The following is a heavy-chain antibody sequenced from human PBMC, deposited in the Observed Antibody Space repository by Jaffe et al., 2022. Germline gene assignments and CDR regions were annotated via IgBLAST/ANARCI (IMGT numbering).Heavy chain of an antibody. D-gene: IGHD3-9*01. J-gene: IGHJ5*02. V-gene: IGHV7-4-1*02. Sequence: QVQLVQSGSELKKPGASVKVSCKASGYTFTSYAMNWVRQAPGQGLEWMGWINTNTGNPTYAQGFTGRFVFSLDTSVSTAYLQISSLKAEDTAVYYCARDGSSVLRYFDWPPRSWFDPWGQGTLVTVSS. CDR1: GYTFTSYA. CDR3: ARDGSSVLRYFDWPPRSWFDP. CDR2: INTNTGNP.